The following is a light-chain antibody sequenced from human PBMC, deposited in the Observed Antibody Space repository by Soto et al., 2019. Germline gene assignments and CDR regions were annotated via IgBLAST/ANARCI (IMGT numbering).Light chain of an antibody. V-gene: IGKV1-5*03. J-gene: IGKJ1*01. Sequence: DTPMTQSPSILSASVGDRVTITCRASQNINNWLAWFQHKPGKAPNLLIYKASSLESGVPSRFSGSGSGTQFTLTISSLQPDDSATYYCQQYDGASWTFGQGTKVEI. CDR2: KAS. CDR3: QQYDGASWT. CDR1: QNINNW.